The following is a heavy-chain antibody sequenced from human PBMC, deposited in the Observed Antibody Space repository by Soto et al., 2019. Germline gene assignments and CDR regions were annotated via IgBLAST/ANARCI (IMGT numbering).Heavy chain of an antibody. D-gene: IGHD6-19*01. V-gene: IGHV3-33*08. CDR1: GFTFSSYG. CDR3: ARERLGTWNGVAGPDFDP. J-gene: IGHJ5*02. CDR2: IWYDGSNK. Sequence: GGSLRLSCAASGFTFSSYGMHWVRQAPGKGLEWVAVIWYDGSNKYYADSVKGRFTISRDNSKNTLYLQMNSLRAEDTAVYYCARERLGTWNGVAGPDFDPWGQGTLVTVSS.